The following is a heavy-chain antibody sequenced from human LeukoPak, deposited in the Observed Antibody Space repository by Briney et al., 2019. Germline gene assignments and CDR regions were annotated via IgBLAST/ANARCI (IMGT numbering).Heavy chain of an antibody. V-gene: IGHV4-39*01. J-gene: IGHJ6*03. D-gene: IGHD1-26*01. CDR2: ISYSGST. CDR1: GDSISSGTYY. Sequence: SETLSLTCTVSGDSISSGTYYWGWLRQPPGKGLEWIGSISYSGSTFYNPSLKSRVTISVDTSKNQFSLGLSSVTAADTAVFYCARQYSGSHFYMDVWGQGTTVTVSS. CDR3: ARQYSGSHFYMDV.